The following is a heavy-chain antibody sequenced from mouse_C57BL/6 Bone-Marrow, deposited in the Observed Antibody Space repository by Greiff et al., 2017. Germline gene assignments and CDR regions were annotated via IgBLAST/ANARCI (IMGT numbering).Heavy chain of an antibody. Sequence: QVQLKQPGAELVKPGASVQLSCKASGYTFTSYWMHWVKQRPGKGLEWIGRSFPGDGDNNYNGKFKGKATLTANKSSSTAYMQLSSRTSEDSAVYFCARWDYDYGPFAYWGQGTLVTVSA. CDR3: ARWDYDYGPFAY. CDR2: SFPGDGDN. V-gene: IGHV1-82*01. CDR1: GYTFTSYW. D-gene: IGHD2-4*01. J-gene: IGHJ3*01.